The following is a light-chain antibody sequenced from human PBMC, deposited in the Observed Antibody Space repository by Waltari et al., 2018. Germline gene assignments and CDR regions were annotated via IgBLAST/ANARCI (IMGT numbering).Light chain of an antibody. CDR2: DAS. CDR3: QQRASWPPRYS. CDR1: QTLSSY. J-gene: IGKJ2*03. Sequence: TQSPATLSLSPGDRANLSCRASQTLSSYVSWYQQRPGQAPRLFIYDASKRATGIPARFSGSGSGADFTLTISDLEPEDSAVYYCQQRASWPPRYSFGQGTKLEIK. V-gene: IGKV3-11*01.